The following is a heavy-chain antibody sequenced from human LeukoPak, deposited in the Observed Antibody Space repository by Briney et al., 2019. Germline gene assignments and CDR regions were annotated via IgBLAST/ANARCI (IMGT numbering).Heavy chain of an antibody. D-gene: IGHD1-26*01. Sequence: GRSLRLSCAASGFTFSSYGIHWVRQAPGKGLEWVAIISYDGSNKYYADSVKGRFSISRDNSKNTLYLQMNSLRAEDTAVYYCAKDRGYSGSYPDYWGQGTLVTVSS. CDR2: ISYDGSNK. CDR3: AKDRGYSGSYPDY. J-gene: IGHJ4*02. CDR1: GFTFSSYG. V-gene: IGHV3-30*18.